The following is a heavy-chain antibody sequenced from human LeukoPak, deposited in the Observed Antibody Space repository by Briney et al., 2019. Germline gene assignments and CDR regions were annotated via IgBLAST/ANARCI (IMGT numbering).Heavy chain of an antibody. CDR2: IYYSGST. V-gene: IGHV4-59*08. D-gene: IGHD1-7*01. CDR3: ARRYNWNYGFDY. CDR1: GGSISSYY. J-gene: IGHJ4*02. Sequence: PSETLSLTCTVSGGSISSYYWSWIRQPPGKGLEWIGYIYYSGSTNYNPSLKSRVTISVDTPKNQFSLKLSSVTAADTAVYYCARRYNWNYGFDYWGQGALVTVSS.